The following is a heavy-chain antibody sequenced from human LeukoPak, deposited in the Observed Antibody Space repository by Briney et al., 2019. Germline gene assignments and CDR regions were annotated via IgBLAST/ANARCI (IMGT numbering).Heavy chain of an antibody. CDR3: AKEGRSLQTY. CDR2: IKEDGTET. V-gene: IGHV3-7*03. CDR1: GFMLSSNW. Sequence: GGSLRLSCAASGFMLSSNWMSWVRLAPGKGLEWVANIKEDGTETYYVDSVKGRFTISRDNAKNSLYLQMNSLRVEDTAVYYCAKEGRSLQTYWGQGTLVTISS. D-gene: IGHD5-24*01. J-gene: IGHJ4*02.